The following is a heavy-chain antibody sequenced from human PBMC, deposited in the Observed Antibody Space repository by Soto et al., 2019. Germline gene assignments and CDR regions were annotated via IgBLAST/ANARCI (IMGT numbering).Heavy chain of an antibody. V-gene: IGHV3-53*01. CDR1: GLTETNSY. CDR2: IHGSGST. Sequence: VGSLCLSCEAPGLTETNSYLTWVRQAPGKGLEWVAVIHGSGSTFYGDSVKDVFTISRDRSKNTIYLHMNNLRGDDTSVHYCARATPDKADYFLDKWGQGSLVTVSS. D-gene: IGHD4-17*01. J-gene: IGHJ4*02. CDR3: ARATPDKADYFLDK.